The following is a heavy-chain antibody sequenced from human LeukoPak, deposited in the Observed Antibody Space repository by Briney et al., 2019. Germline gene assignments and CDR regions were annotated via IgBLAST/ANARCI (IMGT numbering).Heavy chain of an antibody. CDR3: ASTIAVAGTFDY. V-gene: IGHV4-34*01. CDR2: INHSGST. Sequence: SETLSLTCAVYGGSFSGYYWSWIRQPPGKGLEWIGEINHSGSTNYNPSLKSRVTISVDTSKNQFSLKLSSVTAADTAVYYCASTIAVAGTFDYWGQGTLVTVSS. J-gene: IGHJ4*02. D-gene: IGHD6-19*01. CDR1: GGSFSGYY.